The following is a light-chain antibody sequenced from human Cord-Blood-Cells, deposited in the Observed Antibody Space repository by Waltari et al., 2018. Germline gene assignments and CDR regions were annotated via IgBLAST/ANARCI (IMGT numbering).Light chain of an antibody. CDR2: RNN. Sequence: QSVLTQTPSASGTPGQRVTISFSGSSSNIGSNYVYWYQQLPGTAPKLLIYRNNQRPSGVPDRFSGSKSGTSASLAISGLRSEDEADYYCAAWDDSLSALFGGGTKLTVL. V-gene: IGLV1-47*01. J-gene: IGLJ2*01. CDR1: SSNIGSNY. CDR3: AAWDDSLSAL.